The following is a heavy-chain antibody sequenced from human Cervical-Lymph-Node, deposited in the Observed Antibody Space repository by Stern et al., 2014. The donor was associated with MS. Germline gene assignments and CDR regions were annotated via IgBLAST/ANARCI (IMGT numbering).Heavy chain of an antibody. CDR2: IFPVFGTP. Sequence: QMQLVQSGAEVTKPGSSVKVSCKASGGTFSKFPSSWVRQAPGKGLEWMGGIFPVFGTPTYAQNIRGRVTITADFSTSTLYMELSSLRSDDTAVYYCALSSETSDRWYSLGYDLWGQGTLVTVSS. J-gene: IGHJ5*02. CDR1: GGTFSKFP. CDR3: ALSSETSDRWYSLGYDL. D-gene: IGHD6-13*01. V-gene: IGHV1-69*01.